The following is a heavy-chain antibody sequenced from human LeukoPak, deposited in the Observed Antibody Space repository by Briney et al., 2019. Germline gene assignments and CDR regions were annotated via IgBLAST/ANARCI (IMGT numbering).Heavy chain of an antibody. CDR2: ISSSSSYI. D-gene: IGHD6-6*01. CDR1: GFTFRSYA. J-gene: IGHJ4*02. CDR3: ARGQIATIAARPRGFDY. Sequence: GGSLRLSCAASGFTFRSYAMSWVRQTPGKGLEWVSSISSSSSYIYYADSVKGRFTISRDNAKNSLYLQMNSLRAEDTAVYYCARGQIATIAARPRGFDYWAQGTLVTVSS. V-gene: IGHV3-21*01.